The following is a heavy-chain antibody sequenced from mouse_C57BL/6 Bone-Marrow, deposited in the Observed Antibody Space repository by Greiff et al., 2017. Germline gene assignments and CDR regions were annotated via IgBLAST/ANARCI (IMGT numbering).Heavy chain of an antibody. Sequence: QVQLQQSGAELMKPGASVKLSCKASGYTFTGYWIEWVKQRPGHGLEWIGEIFPGSGCTNYNEKFKGKATLTADTSSSTAYMQLSSLTAEDSAIDYCERGPRGAMDYWGQGTTVTVSS. J-gene: IGHJ4*01. CDR2: IFPGSGCT. CDR1: GYTFTGYW. V-gene: IGHV1-9*01. CDR3: ERGPRGAMDY.